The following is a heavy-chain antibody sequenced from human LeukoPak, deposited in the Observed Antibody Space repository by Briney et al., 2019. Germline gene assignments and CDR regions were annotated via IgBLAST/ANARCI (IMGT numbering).Heavy chain of an antibody. D-gene: IGHD1-26*01. CDR3: ARDAGEGGATFDY. V-gene: IGHV4-59*01. CDR1: AGSISSYY. CDR2: IYYSGST. J-gene: IGHJ4*02. Sequence: PSETLSLTCTVSAGSISSYYWSWIRQPPGKGLEWIGYIYYSGSTNYSPSLKSRVTISVDTSKNQFSLKLSSVTAADTAVYYCARDAGEGGATFDYWGQGTLVTVSS.